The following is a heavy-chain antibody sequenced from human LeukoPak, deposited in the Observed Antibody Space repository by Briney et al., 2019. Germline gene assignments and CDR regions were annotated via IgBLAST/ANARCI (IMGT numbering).Heavy chain of an antibody. CDR1: GYTFTDYY. D-gene: IGHD3-22*01. Sequence: EASVKVSCKASGYTFTDYYMHWVRQAPGQGLEWMGWINPSSGGTNYAQKFQGRVTVTRDTSISTAYMELSRLRSDDTAVYYCARAPSPLYYDSSGYLNFDYWGQGTLVTVSS. CDR3: ARAPSPLYYDSSGYLNFDY. CDR2: INPSSGGT. V-gene: IGHV1-2*02. J-gene: IGHJ4*02.